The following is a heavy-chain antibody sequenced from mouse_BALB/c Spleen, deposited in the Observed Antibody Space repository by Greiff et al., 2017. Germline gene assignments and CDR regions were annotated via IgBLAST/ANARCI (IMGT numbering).Heavy chain of an antibody. D-gene: IGHD4-1*01. CDR3: ASLTGTGYAMDY. CDR1: GFTFSSYA. V-gene: IGHV5-9-1*01. Sequence: EVMLVESGGGLVKPGGSLKLSCAASGFTFSSYAMSWVRQTPEKRLEWVATISSGGSYTYYPDSVKGRFTISRDNAKNTLYLQMSSLRSEDTAMYYCASLTGTGYAMDYWGQGASGTVSS. J-gene: IGHJ4*01. CDR2: ISSGGSYT.